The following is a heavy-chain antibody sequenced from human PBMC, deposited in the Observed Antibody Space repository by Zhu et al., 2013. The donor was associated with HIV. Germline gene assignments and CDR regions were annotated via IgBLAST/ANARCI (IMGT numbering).Heavy chain of an antibody. J-gene: IGHJ3*02. CDR1: GGTFSSYA. Sequence: QVQLVQSGAEVKKPGSSVKVSCKASGGTFSSYAISWVRQAPGQGLEWMGGIIPIFGTANYAQKFQGRVTITADESTSTAYMELSSLRSEDTAVYYCARGRRITMIVVVISDAFDIWGQGQWSPSLQ. V-gene: IGHV1-69*01. CDR3: ARGRRITMIVVVISDAFDI. CDR2: IIPIFGTA. D-gene: IGHD3-22*01.